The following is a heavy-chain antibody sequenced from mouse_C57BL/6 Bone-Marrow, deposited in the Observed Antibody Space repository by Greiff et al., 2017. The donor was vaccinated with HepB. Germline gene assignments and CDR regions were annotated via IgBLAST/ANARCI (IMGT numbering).Heavy chain of an antibody. J-gene: IGHJ3*01. Sequence: EVQVVESGGDLVKPGGSLKLSCAASGFTFSSYGMSWVRQTPDKRLEWVATISSGGSYTYYPDSMKGRFTISRDNAKNTLYLQMRSLKSEDTAMYYCARRGGWLLSWFAYWGQGTLVTVSA. D-gene: IGHD2-3*01. CDR1: GFTFSSYG. CDR2: ISSGGSYT. V-gene: IGHV5-6*01. CDR3: ARRGGWLLSWFAY.